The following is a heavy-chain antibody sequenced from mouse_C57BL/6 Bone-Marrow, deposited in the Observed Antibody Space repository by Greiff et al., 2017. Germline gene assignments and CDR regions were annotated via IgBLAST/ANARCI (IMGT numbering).Heavy chain of an antibody. Sequence: VKLQESGAELARPGASVKLSCKASGYTFTSYGISWVKQRTGQGLEWIGEIYPRSGNTYYNEKFKGKATLTADKSSSTAYMELRSLTSEDSAVYFCARFAYSGPYWGQGTLVTVSA. J-gene: IGHJ3*01. CDR3: ARFAYSGPY. CDR1: GYTFTSYG. V-gene: IGHV1-81*01. D-gene: IGHD2-12*01. CDR2: IYPRSGNT.